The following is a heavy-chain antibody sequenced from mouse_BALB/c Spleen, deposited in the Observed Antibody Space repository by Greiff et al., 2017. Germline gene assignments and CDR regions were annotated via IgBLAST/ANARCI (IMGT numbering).Heavy chain of an antibody. Sequence: QVQLQQSGPGLVAPSQSLSITCTVSGFSLTSYDISWIRQPPGKGLEWLGVIWTGGGTNYNSAFMSRLSISKDNSKSQVFLKMNSLQTDDTAIYYCVRDYGSSYWYFDVWGAGTTVTVSS. CDR2: IWTGGGT. D-gene: IGHD1-1*01. CDR1: GFSLTSYD. V-gene: IGHV2-9-2*01. J-gene: IGHJ1*01. CDR3: VRDYGSSYWYFDV.